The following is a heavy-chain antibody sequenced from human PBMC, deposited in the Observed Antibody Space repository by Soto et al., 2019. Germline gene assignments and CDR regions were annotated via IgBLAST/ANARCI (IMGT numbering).Heavy chain of an antibody. CDR1: GFTFSSYA. Sequence: GGSLRLSCAASGFTFSSYAMSWVRQAPGKGLEWVSAISGSGGSTYYADSVKGRFTISRDNSKNTLYLQMNSLRAEDTAVYYGAKDPVYDYVWGSYRYAPDYWGQGTLVTVSS. D-gene: IGHD3-16*02. V-gene: IGHV3-23*01. J-gene: IGHJ4*02. CDR3: AKDPVYDYVWGSYRYAPDY. CDR2: ISGSGGST.